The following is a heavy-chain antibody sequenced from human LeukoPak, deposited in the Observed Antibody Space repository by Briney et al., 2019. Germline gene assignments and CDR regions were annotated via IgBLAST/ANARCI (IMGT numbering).Heavy chain of an antibody. Sequence: GESLKISWKGSGYSFTSYWIGWVRQMPGKGLVWMGIIYPGDSDTRYSPSFQGQVTISADKSLTTAYLQWSSLKASDTAMYYCARGFGSTWLEYWGQGTLVTVSS. D-gene: IGHD6-13*01. J-gene: IGHJ1*01. CDR2: IYPGDSDT. V-gene: IGHV5-51*01. CDR3: ARGFGSTWLEY. CDR1: GYSFTSYW.